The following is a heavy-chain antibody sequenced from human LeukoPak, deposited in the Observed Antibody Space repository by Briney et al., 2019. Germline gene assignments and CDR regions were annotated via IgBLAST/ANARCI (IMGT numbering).Heavy chain of an antibody. J-gene: IGHJ4*02. V-gene: IGHV6-1*01. D-gene: IGHD7-27*01. Sequence: SQTPSLTRAISGDSVSSKSVSWNWVRQPPSSGLEYLGRTRYRSTWNTFYSLSVQGRITINADTSRNQVSLRLNSVTPEDTALYYCVRDFNWAFDYWGQGTLVTVSS. CDR2: TRYRSTWNT. CDR1: GDSVSSKSVS. CDR3: VRDFNWAFDY.